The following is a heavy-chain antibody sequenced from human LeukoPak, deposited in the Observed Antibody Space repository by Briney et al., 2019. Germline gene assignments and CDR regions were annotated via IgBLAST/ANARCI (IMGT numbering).Heavy chain of an antibody. CDR1: GGSFSGYY. CDR3: SSDSYGSTFQH. CDR2: INHSGST. D-gene: IGHD5-18*01. J-gene: IGHJ1*01. Sequence: PSETLSLTCAVYGGSFSGYYWTWIRQPPGKGLEWIGEINHSGSTNYNPSLKSRVTISVDRSKNQFSLKLSSVTAADTAVYYCSSDSYGSTFQHWGQGTLVTVSS. V-gene: IGHV4-34*03.